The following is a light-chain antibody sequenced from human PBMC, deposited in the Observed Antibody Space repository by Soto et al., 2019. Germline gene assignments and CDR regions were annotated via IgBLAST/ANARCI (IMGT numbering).Light chain of an antibody. J-gene: IGLJ2*01. CDR3: SSHAGGQNVV. CDR2: DVN. Sequence: QSVLTQPPSASGSPGQSVTISCTGTSSDVGGYNYVPWYQQHPGKAPKVMIYDVNKRPSGVPDRCSGSKSGNTASLTVSGLQAEDEGDYYCSSHAGGQNVVFGGGTQLTVL. V-gene: IGLV2-8*01. CDR1: SSDVGGYNY.